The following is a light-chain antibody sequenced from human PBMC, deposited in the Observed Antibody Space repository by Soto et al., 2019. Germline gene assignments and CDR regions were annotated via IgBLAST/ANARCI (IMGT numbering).Light chain of an antibody. Sequence: EIVMTQSPAILSVSPGERATLSCRXSQSVSSNLAWYQQKPGQTPRLLIYGASTRATGIPARFSGSGSGTEFTLTISSLQSEDFAIYYCQQYNNWLMLSFGGGTKVDIK. CDR1: QSVSSN. CDR3: QQYNNWLMLS. J-gene: IGKJ4*01. V-gene: IGKV3-15*01. CDR2: GAS.